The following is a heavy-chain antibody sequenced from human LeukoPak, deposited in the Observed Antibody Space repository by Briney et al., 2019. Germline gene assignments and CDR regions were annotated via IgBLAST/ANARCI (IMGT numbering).Heavy chain of an antibody. CDR1: GFTFSSYA. CDR3: ASKILVATTQVGAFDI. J-gene: IGHJ3*02. V-gene: IGHV3-23*01. CDR2: ISGSGGST. Sequence: AGGSLRLSCAASGFTFSSYAMSWVRQAPGKGLEWVSAISGSGGSTYYADSVKGRFTISRDNSKNTLYLQMNSLRAEDTAVYYCASKILVATTQVGAFDIWGQGTMVTVSS. D-gene: IGHD5-12*01.